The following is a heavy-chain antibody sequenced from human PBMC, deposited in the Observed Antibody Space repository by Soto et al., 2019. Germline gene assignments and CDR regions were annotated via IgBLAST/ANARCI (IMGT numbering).Heavy chain of an antibody. CDR3: ARDMSSSWFLGGFDI. J-gene: IGHJ3*02. CDR2: ISAYNGNT. Sequence: ASVKVSCKASGYTFTSYGISWVRQAPGQGLEWMGWISAYNGNTNYAQKLQGRVTMTTDTSTSTAYMELRSLRSDETAVYYCARDMSSSWFLGGFDIWGQGTMVTVSS. V-gene: IGHV1-18*01. CDR1: GYTFTSYG. D-gene: IGHD6-13*01.